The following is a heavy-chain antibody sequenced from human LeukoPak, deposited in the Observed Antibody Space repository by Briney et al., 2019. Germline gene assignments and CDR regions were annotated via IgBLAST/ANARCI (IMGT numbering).Heavy chain of an antibody. CDR3: ASRRTYYYYGMDV. Sequence: SETLSLTCTVSGGSISSGDYYWSWIRQPPGKGLEWIGYIYYSGSTYYNPSPKSRVTISVDTSKNQFSLKLSSVTAADTAVYYCASRRTYYYYGMDVWAKGPRSPSP. CDR2: IYYSGST. V-gene: IGHV4-30-4*01. J-gene: IGHJ6*02. CDR1: GGSISSGDYY.